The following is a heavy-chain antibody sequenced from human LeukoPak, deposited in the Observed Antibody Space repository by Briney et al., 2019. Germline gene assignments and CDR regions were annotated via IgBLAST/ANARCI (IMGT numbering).Heavy chain of an antibody. J-gene: IGHJ6*03. Sequence: GASVKVSCKASGYTFTGYYMHWVRQAPGQGLEWMGWINPNSGGTNYAQKFQGRVTMTRNTSISTAYMELSSLRSEDTAVYYCARAYPMVRGVTKDLGYYYMDVWGKGTTVTISS. CDR1: GYTFTGYY. CDR3: ARAYPMVRGVTKDLGYYYMDV. V-gene: IGHV1-2*02. D-gene: IGHD3-10*01. CDR2: INPNSGGT.